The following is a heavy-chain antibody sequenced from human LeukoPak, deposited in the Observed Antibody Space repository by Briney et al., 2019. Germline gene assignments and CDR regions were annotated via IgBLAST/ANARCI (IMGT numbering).Heavy chain of an antibody. CDR1: GFTFSSYE. J-gene: IGHJ4*02. Sequence: GGSLRLSCAASGFTFSSYEMNWVRQAPGKGLEWVSYISRSGTTIYYADSVKGRFTISRDNAKNSLYLQMNSLRAEDMALYYCAKDSGYGDYYFDYWGQGTLVTVSS. V-gene: IGHV3-48*03. D-gene: IGHD4-17*01. CDR2: ISRSGTTI. CDR3: AKDSGYGDYYFDY.